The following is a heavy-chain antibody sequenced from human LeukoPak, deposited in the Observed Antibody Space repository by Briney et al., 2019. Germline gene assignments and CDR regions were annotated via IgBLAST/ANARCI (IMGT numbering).Heavy chain of an antibody. V-gene: IGHV1-69*01. CDR1: GFTFSSYA. CDR2: IIPIFGTA. CDR3: ARDRGDGYNQSPHY. J-gene: IGHJ4*02. Sequence: GGSLRLSCAASGFTFSSYAISWVRQAPGQGLEWMGGIIPIFGTANYAQKFQGRVTITADESTSTAYMELSSLRSEDTAVYYCARDRGDGYNQSPHYWGQGTLVTVSS. D-gene: IGHD5-24*01.